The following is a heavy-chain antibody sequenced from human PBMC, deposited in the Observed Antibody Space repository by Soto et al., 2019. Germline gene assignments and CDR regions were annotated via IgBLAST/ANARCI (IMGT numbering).Heavy chain of an antibody. Sequence: PGGSLRLSCVASGFTFGIYWMDWVRQAPGKGLEWVANINPDGTEKRYVDSVKGRFTISRDNARNLLYLQMSRLTAEDSALYYCSRSLDSWGQGTRVTVSS. CDR2: INPDGTEK. V-gene: IGHV3-7*01. J-gene: IGHJ4*02. CDR3: SRSLDS. CDR1: GFTFGIYW.